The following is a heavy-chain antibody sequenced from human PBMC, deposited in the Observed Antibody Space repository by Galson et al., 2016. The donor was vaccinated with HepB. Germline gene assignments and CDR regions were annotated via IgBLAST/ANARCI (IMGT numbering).Heavy chain of an antibody. J-gene: IGHJ2*01. CDR1: GLTFGRYW. V-gene: IGHV3-7*01. D-gene: IGHD2-15*01. Sequence: SLRLSCAASGLTFGRYWMSWVRQAPGKGLEWVANIKQDGSVKDYVDSVKGRFNISRDNAKNSLRLQMNSLRDEDTAVYYCATQYCSGGSCYSAAPGYWYFDLWGRGTLVTVSS. CDR2: IKQDGSVK. CDR3: ATQYCSGGSCYSAAPGYWYFDL.